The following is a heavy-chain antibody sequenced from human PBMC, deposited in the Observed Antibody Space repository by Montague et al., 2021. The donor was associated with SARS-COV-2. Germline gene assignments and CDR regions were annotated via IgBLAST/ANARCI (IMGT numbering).Heavy chain of an antibody. CDR2: VYYNGYT. J-gene: IGHJ4*02. Sequence: SETLSLTCTVSGDSVSSSDHYWGWIRQPPGKGLEWLGIVYYNGYTYYNPSVKGRVTISIDASKNQFSLKLNSLTATDTAIYHCARRRLREDYFDFWGQGTLLTVSS. V-gene: IGHV4-39*01. CDR1: GDSVSSSDHY. D-gene: IGHD4-17*01. CDR3: ARRRLREDYFDF.